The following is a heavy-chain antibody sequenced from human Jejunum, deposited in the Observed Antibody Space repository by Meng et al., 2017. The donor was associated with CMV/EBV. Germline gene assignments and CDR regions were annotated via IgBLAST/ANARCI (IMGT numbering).Heavy chain of an antibody. CDR3: AKDPSGSFYHYGMDV. CDR2: ISYDGGDK. D-gene: IGHD6-25*01. J-gene: IGHJ6*02. V-gene: IGHV3-30-3*02. CDR1: FTVRSYA. Sequence: FTVRSYAMHWVRQAPGKGLEWLALISYDGGDKYYADSVKGRFTISRDNSQNTLHLQMNSLRADDTALYYCAKDPSGSFYHYGMDVWGQGTTVTVSS.